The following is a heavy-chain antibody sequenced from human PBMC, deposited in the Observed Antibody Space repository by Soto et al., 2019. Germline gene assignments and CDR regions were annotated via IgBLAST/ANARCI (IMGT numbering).Heavy chain of an antibody. Sequence: SDTLSLTCTVSGGSISSYYWSWIRQPPGKGLEWIGYIYYSGRTNYNPSLKSRVTISVDTSKNQFSLKLSSVTAADTAVYYCARGYCSSTSCYIWDNWFDPWGQGTLVTVS. CDR3: ARGYCSSTSCYIWDNWFDP. CDR1: GGSISSYY. D-gene: IGHD2-2*02. V-gene: IGHV4-59*07. J-gene: IGHJ5*02. CDR2: IYYSGRT.